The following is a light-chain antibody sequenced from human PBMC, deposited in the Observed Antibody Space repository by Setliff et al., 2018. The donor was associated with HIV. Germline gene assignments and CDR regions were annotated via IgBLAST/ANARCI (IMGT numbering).Light chain of an antibody. Sequence: QSALTQPASVSGSPEQSSTISCTGPSSDVGGYNFVCWYQQHPGKAPKLMIYDVNERPSGVSNRFSGSKSGNTASLTISGLQAEDEADYYCSSFTSSTTYVVGTGTKVTVL. CDR2: DVN. CDR1: SSDVGGYNF. J-gene: IGLJ1*01. CDR3: SSFTSSTTYV. V-gene: IGLV2-14*03.